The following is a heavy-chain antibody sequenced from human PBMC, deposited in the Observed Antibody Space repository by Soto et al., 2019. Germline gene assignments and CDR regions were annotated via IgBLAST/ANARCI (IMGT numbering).Heavy chain of an antibody. CDR2: IYYSGST. D-gene: IGHD3-3*01. CDR3: ARNRFLEWFDP. V-gene: IGHV4-59*01. Sequence: PSETLSLTCTVSGGSISSYYWSWIRQPPGKGLEWIGYIYYSGSTNYNPSLKSRVTISIDTSKNQFSLKLSSVAAAGTAVYYCARNRFLEWFDPWGQGTLVTVSS. CDR1: GGSISSYY. J-gene: IGHJ5*02.